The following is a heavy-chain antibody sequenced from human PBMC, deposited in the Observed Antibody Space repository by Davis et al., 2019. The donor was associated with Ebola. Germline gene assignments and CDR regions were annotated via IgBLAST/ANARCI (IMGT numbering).Heavy chain of an antibody. CDR1: GYTFTGYY. Sequence: ASVKVSCKASGYTFTGYYMHWVRQAPGQGLEWMGRINPNSGGTNYAQKFQGRVTMTRDTSISTAYMELSRLRSDDTAVYYCARVGRYCSSTSCLLYYYYGMDVWGKGTTVIVSS. J-gene: IGHJ6*04. CDR3: ARVGRYCSSTSCLLYYYYGMDV. CDR2: INPNSGGT. D-gene: IGHD2-2*01. V-gene: IGHV1-2*06.